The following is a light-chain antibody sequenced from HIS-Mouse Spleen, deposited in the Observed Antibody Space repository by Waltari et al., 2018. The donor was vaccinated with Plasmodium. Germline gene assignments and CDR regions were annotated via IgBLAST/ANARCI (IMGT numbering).Light chain of an antibody. V-gene: IGKV1-5*03. CDR3: QQYNSYSWT. CDR1: QSISSR. Sequence: DIQMTQYPSTLSASVGERVTITCRASQSISSRLAWYQQKPGKAPKLLIYKESSLESGVPSRFSGSGSGTEFTLTISSLQPDDFATYYCQQYNSYSWTFGQWTKVEIK. CDR2: KES. J-gene: IGKJ1*01.